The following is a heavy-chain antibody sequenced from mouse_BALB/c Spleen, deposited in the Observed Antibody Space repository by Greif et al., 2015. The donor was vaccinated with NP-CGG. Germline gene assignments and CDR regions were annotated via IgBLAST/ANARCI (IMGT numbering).Heavy chain of an antibody. CDR1: GFTFRSFG. CDR2: ISSGSSTI. Sequence: EVQRVESGGGLVQPGGSRKLSCAASGFTFRSFGMHWVRQAPEKGLEWVAYISSGSSTIYYADTVKGRFTISRDNPKNTLFLQMTSLRSEDTAMYYCARLFDYWGQGTTLTVSS. V-gene: IGHV5-17*02. CDR3: ARLFDY. J-gene: IGHJ2*01.